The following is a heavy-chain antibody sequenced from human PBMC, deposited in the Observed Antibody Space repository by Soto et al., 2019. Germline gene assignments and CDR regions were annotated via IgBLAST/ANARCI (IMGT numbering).Heavy chain of an antibody. CDR1: GGSFSGYY. Sequence: QVQLQQWGAGLLKPSETLSLTCAVYGGSFSGYYWSWIRQPPGKGLEWIGEINHSGSTNYNPSLKSRVTLSVDTSKNQFSLKLSSVTAADTAVYYCARSPPPTGYYPRRWFDPWGQGTLVTVSS. J-gene: IGHJ5*02. CDR2: INHSGST. CDR3: ARSPPPTGYYPRRWFDP. V-gene: IGHV4-34*01. D-gene: IGHD3-9*01.